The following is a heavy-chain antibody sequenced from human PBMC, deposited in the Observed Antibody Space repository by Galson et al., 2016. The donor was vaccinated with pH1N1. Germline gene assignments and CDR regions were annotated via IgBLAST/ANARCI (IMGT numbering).Heavy chain of an antibody. CDR1: GFSLSSFW. CDR3: ARSPGYMVTALDN. D-gene: IGHD2-21*02. Sequence: SLRLSCAASGFSLSSFWMTWVRQAPEKGLEWVANINEDGSKIYYVDSVKGRFTISRDNAKNSLYLQMNSLRAEDTAVYYCARSPGYMVTALDNWGHGTLVTVSS. V-gene: IGHV3-7*03. CDR2: INEDGSKI. J-gene: IGHJ4*01.